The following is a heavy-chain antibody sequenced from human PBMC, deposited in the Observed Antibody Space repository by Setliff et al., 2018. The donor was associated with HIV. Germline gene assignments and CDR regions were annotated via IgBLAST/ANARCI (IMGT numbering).Heavy chain of an antibody. CDR3: ARHHISGWYSFDY. V-gene: IGHV4-38-2*01. D-gene: IGHD6-19*01. CDR2: FYHSGNT. J-gene: IGHJ4*02. CDR1: GYSISGGYY. Sequence: SETLSLTCAVSGYSISGGYYWGWIRQPPGKGLEWIASFYHSGNTYYNPSFISRVTMSVDTSKNQFSLRLSSVTAADTAVYYCARHHISGWYSFDYWGQGTLVTVPQ.